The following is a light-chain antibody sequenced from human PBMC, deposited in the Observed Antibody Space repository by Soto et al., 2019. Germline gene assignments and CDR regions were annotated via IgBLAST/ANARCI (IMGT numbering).Light chain of an antibody. CDR1: QSVSSY. Sequence: EIALTQSPATLSLSPGERATLSCRASQSVSSYLAWYQQKPGQAPRLLIYDASNRATGIPARFSGSGSGTDFTLTIGSLEPEDFAVYYCQQRSNWPPITFGQGTRLEIK. V-gene: IGKV3-11*01. J-gene: IGKJ5*01. CDR3: QQRSNWPPIT. CDR2: DAS.